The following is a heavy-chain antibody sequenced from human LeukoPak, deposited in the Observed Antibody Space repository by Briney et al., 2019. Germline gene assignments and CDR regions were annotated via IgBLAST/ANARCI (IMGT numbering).Heavy chain of an antibody. CDR2: FSSSSSYI. Sequence: GRSLRLSCAASGFTFNSYGMNWVRQAPGKGLEWVSSFSSSSSYIYYADSVKARFTLSRENPKNSLYLQMNSMRAEDTAVYYCARACSSTSCYLGDWGQGTLVNVSS. J-gene: IGHJ4*02. CDR3: ARACSSTSCYLGD. V-gene: IGHV3-21*01. D-gene: IGHD2-2*01. CDR1: GFTFNSYG.